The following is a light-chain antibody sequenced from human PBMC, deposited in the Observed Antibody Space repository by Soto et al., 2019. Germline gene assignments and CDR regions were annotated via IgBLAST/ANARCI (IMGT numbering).Light chain of an antibody. CDR3: QQYYNSPLT. Sequence: ILITRSPASVTVSLVERATIECKSHQSFLYNSNNKNYLAWYQQKPGQPPKLIIYWVSTRESGVPDRFSGSGSGTDFTLTISSLQAEDLALYYCQQYYNSPLTFGGGTKVDIK. V-gene: IGKV4-1*01. CDR1: QSFLYNSNNKNY. J-gene: IGKJ4*01. CDR2: WVS.